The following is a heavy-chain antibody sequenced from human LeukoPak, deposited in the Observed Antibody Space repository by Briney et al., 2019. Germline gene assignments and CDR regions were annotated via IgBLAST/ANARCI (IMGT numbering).Heavy chain of an antibody. D-gene: IGHD5-24*01. CDR3: ARGRWRMDV. CDR1: GGSFSGYY. V-gene: IGHV4-34*01. CDR2: INHSGST. Sequence: SETLSLTCAVYGGSFSGYYWIWIRQPPGKGLEWIGEINHSGSTNYNPALKSRVTISVDTSNNQFSLKLRSVTAADTAVYYCARGRWRMDVWGQGTTVTVSS. J-gene: IGHJ6*02.